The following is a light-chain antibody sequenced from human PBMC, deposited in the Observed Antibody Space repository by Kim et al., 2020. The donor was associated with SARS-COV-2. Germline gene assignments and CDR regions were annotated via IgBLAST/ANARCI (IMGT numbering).Light chain of an antibody. CDR3: ATWDDSLNGWV. Sequence: GQRVTLSCSGSSSNLGTKTANCYRQLPGTAPKVLIYNNNQRPSGVPDRFSGSKSGTSASLAISGLQSEDEGDYYCATWDDSLNGWVFGGGTQLTVL. V-gene: IGLV1-44*01. J-gene: IGLJ3*02. CDR2: NNN. CDR1: SSNLGTKT.